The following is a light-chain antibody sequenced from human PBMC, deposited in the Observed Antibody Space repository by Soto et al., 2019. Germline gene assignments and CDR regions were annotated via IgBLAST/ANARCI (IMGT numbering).Light chain of an antibody. Sequence: DIQMTQSPSSLSASVGNRVTITCRASQSISTYLNWYQKKPGKAPNLLIYDASRLQSGVPSRFSVSGGGTDFTLSISSVQPEDVATYFCQQSYMDPITFGQGTQLEI. CDR3: QQSYMDPIT. J-gene: IGKJ5*01. CDR1: QSISTY. V-gene: IGKV1-39*01. CDR2: DAS.